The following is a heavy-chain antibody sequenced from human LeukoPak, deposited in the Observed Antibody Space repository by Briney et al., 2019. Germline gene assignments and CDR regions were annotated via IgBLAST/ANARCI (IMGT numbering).Heavy chain of an antibody. CDR1: GYTFITYD. D-gene: IGHD1-26*01. Sequence: ASVKVSCKASGYTFITYDINWVRQATGQGLEWMGWMNPNSGNTGYAQKFQGRVTMTRNTSISTAYMELSSLRSEDTAVYYCARDGPPLVGATRRRRSPTAYWGQGTLVTVSS. V-gene: IGHV1-8*01. J-gene: IGHJ4*02. CDR2: MNPNSGNT. CDR3: ARDGPPLVGATRRRRSPTAY.